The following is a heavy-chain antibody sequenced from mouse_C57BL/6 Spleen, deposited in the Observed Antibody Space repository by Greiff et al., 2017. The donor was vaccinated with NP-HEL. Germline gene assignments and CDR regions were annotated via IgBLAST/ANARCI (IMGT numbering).Heavy chain of an antibody. J-gene: IGHJ3*01. Sequence: VQLKESGAELVRPGASVKLSCTASGFNIKDDYMHWVKQRPEQGLEWIGWIDPENGDTEYASKFQGKATITADTSSNTAYLQLSSLTSGDTAVYYCTFDGRGFAYWGQGTLVTVSA. CDR3: TFDGRGFAY. CDR2: IDPENGDT. D-gene: IGHD1-2*01. CDR1: GFNIKDDY. V-gene: IGHV14-4*01.